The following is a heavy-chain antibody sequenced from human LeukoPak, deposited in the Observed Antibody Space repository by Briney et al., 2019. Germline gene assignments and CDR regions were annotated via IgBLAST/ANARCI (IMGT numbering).Heavy chain of an antibody. CDR1: GFTLRGYA. CDR3: ARDGSGWAFDY. CDR2: ISSNGGST. D-gene: IGHD6-19*01. V-gene: IGHV3-64*01. J-gene: IGHJ4*02. Sequence: PGGSLRLSCAASGFTLRGYAMHWVRQAPGKGLEYVSAISSNGGSTYYANSVKGRFTISRDNSKNTLYLQMGSLRAEDMAVYYCARDGSGWAFDYWGQGTLVTVSS.